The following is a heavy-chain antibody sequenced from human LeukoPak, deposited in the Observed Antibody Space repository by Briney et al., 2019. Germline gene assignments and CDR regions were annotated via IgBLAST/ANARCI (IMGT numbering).Heavy chain of an antibody. V-gene: IGHV4-30-4*01. CDR2: IYYSGST. Sequence: SETLSLTCTVSGGSISSGDYDWSWIRQPPGKGLEWIGYIYYSGSTYYNPSLESRVTISVDTSKNKFSLKLSSVTAADTAVYYCARVPRYYYGMDVWGEGTTVTVSS. CDR1: GGSISSGDYD. J-gene: IGHJ6*04. CDR3: ARVPRYYYGMDV.